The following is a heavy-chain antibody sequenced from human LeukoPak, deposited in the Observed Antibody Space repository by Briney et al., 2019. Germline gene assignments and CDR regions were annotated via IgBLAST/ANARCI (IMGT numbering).Heavy chain of an antibody. CDR2: ISSSGSSI. J-gene: IGHJ4*02. CDR3: AKGVSLGTTVTPIDY. CDR1: GFTFSSYE. D-gene: IGHD4-17*01. Sequence: GGSLRLSRAASGFTFSSYEMNWVRQAPGKGLEWVSYISSSGSSIYYADSVRGRFTISRDNAKNSLYLQMNSLRAEDTAVYYCAKGVSLGTTVTPIDYWGQGTLVTVSS. V-gene: IGHV3-48*03.